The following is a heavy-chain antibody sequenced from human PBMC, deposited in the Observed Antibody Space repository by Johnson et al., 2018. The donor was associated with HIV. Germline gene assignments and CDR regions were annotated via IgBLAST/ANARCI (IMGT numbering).Heavy chain of an antibody. CDR3: ARDELYRRYALTAFDI. V-gene: IGHV3-30*03. J-gene: IGHJ3*02. Sequence: VQLVESGGGVVQPGRSLRLSCAASGFTFSSYGMHWVRQAPGKGLEWVAVISYDGSNKYYADPVKGRFTISRDNAKNSLYLQMNSLRAEDTAVYYCARDELYRRYALTAFDIWGQGTMVTVSS. D-gene: IGHD2-8*02. CDR2: ISYDGSNK. CDR1: GFTFSSYG.